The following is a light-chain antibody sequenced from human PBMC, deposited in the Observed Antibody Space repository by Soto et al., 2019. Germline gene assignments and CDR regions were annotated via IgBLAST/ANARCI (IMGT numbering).Light chain of an antibody. Sequence: IQMTQSPSSVSASVGDTVTLSCQTSHGVSGWLAWYQQKPGQAPTLLIYTVSNLQSGVPSRFRVSGSGTDFSLTITDLQPEDFATYFCQQGKTFPFTFGPGTKVEVK. CDR1: HGVSGW. V-gene: IGKV1-12*01. CDR2: TVS. CDR3: QQGKTFPFT. J-gene: IGKJ3*01.